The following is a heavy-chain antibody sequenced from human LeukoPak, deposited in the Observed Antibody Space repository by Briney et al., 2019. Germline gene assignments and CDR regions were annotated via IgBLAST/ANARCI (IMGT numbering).Heavy chain of an antibody. J-gene: IGHJ4*02. D-gene: IGHD3-22*01. Sequence: GGSLRLSCAASGFTFSSYAMAWVRQAPGKGLEWVSTISYSGGTTYYADSVKGRFTISRDNSKNTLYLQMNSLRAEDTAVYYCAKVSRGSDWYYYDSSGYYYFDYWGQGTLVTVSS. CDR3: AKVSRGSDWYYYDSSGYYYFDY. CDR1: GFTFSSYA. V-gene: IGHV3-23*01. CDR2: ISYSGGTT.